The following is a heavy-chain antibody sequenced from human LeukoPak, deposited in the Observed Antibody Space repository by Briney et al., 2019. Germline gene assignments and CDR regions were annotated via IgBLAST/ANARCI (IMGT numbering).Heavy chain of an antibody. CDR2: TYYRSKWYN. V-gene: IGHV6-1*01. CDR3: ARGGVSGWPGWEFYFDY. CDR1: VDSVSSNSAA. J-gene: IGHJ4*02. D-gene: IGHD6-19*01. Sequence: SQTLSPTCAISVDSVSSNSAACNWIRQSTSRGLEWLGRTYYRSKWYNDYAVSGKSRITINPDTSKNQFSLQLNSVTPEDTAVYYCARGGVSGWPGWEFYFDYWGQGTLVTVSS.